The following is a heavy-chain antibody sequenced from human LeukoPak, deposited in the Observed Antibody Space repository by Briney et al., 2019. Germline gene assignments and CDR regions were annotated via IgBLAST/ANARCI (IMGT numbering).Heavy chain of an antibody. CDR1: GLTFRNYG. Sequence: GGSLRLSCATSGLTFRNYGMHWVRQTPGKGLDWVAMIYYDGSEKFYADSVKGRFTISRDNSKNTVYLQMNSLRAEDTAVYYCATDRSLSWFDYWGQGTLVTVSS. D-gene: IGHD6-13*01. CDR3: ATDRSLSWFDY. V-gene: IGHV3-33*01. CDR2: IYYDGSEK. J-gene: IGHJ4*02.